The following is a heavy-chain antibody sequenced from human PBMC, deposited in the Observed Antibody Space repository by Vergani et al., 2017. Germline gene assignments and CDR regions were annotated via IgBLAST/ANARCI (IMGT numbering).Heavy chain of an antibody. CDR2: IYYSGST. Sequence: QVQLQESGPGLVKPSETLSLTCTVSGGSISSYYWSWIRQPPGKGLEWIGYIYYSGSTNNNPSLKSRVTISVDTSKNQFSLKLSSVTAADTAVYYCARGGIAARPYYYYYYMDVWGKGTTVTVSS. CDR3: ARGGIAARPYYYYYYMDV. D-gene: IGHD6-6*01. V-gene: IGHV4-59*01. CDR1: GGSISSYY. J-gene: IGHJ6*03.